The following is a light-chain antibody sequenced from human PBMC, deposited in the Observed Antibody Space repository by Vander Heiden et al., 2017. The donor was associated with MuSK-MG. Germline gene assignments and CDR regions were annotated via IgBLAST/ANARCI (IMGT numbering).Light chain of an antibody. CDR3: QQYNTWPHVT. V-gene: IGKV3-15*01. CDR2: AAS. CDR1: QSVNTN. J-gene: IGKJ1*01. Sequence: VLTQSPATLSVSPGVRATLSFMASQSVNTNVAWYQQKTGQSPRLLIYAASTRATGIPARFSGSGSWTEYTLIIRGLESEDLAIYYCQQYNTWPHVTFGRGTRVEIK.